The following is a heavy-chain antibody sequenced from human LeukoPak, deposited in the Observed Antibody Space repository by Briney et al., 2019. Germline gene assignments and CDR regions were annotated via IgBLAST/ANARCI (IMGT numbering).Heavy chain of an antibody. D-gene: IGHD6-19*01. CDR3: ARVGGLEMAGTSNWFGP. CDR1: GGSISSRY. V-gene: IGHV4-59*11. Sequence: SETLSLPCTVSGGSISSRYWSWIRQPPGKGLEWIGYIYYSGSTNYNPSLKSRVTISVDTSKNQFSLKLSSVTAADTAVYYCARVGGLEMAGTSNWFGPWGLGTLVIVSS. J-gene: IGHJ5*02. CDR2: IYYSGST.